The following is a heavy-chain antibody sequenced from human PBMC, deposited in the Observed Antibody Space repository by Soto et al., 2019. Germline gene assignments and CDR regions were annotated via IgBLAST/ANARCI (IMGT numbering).Heavy chain of an antibody. CDR3: ARGSPYSNYGGGAAFDI. CDR2: IFSNDEK. CDR1: GFSLSNARMG. V-gene: IGHV2-26*01. Sequence: QVTLKESGPVLVKPTETLTLTCTVSGFSLSNARMGVSWIRQPPGKALEWLAHIFSNDEKSYSTSLKSRLTISKDTPKSQLVLTMTNLAPVDTATYYSARGSPYSNYGGGAAFDIWGQGTMVTVSS. J-gene: IGHJ3*02. D-gene: IGHD4-4*01.